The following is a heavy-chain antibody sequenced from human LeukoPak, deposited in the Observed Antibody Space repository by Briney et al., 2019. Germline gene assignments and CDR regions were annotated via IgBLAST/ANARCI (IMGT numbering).Heavy chain of an antibody. CDR3: ARGDSTHYFDY. CDR1: GYSFTNYW. J-gene: IGHJ4*02. CDR2: IYPGDSDT. V-gene: IGHV5-51*01. Sequence: GESLKISCKGSGYSFTNYWLGWVRQMPGKGLEWMGIIYPGDSDTRYSPSFQGQVTISADKSISTAYLQWRSLKASDTAMYYCARGDSTHYFDYWGQGTLVTVSS. D-gene: IGHD2-21*02.